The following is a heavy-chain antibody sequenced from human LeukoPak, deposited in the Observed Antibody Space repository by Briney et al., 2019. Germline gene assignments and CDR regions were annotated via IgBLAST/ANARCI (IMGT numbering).Heavy chain of an antibody. Sequence: PSETLSLTRTVSGGSVSSGSYYWSWIRQPPGKGLEWIGYIYYSGSTNYNPSLKSRVTISVDTSKNQFSLKLSSVTAADTAVYYCAREAGIAAAGTGVGTFDYWGQGTLVTVSS. CDR2: IYYSGST. CDR3: AREAGIAAAGTGVGTFDY. CDR1: GGSVSSGSYY. V-gene: IGHV4-61*01. J-gene: IGHJ4*02. D-gene: IGHD6-13*01.